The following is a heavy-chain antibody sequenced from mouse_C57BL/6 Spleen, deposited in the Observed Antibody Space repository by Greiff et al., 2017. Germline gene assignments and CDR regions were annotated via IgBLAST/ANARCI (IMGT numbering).Heavy chain of an antibody. V-gene: IGHV14-4*01. CDR2: IDPENGDT. J-gene: IGHJ4*01. D-gene: IGHD1-1*01. Sequence: VQLQQSGAELVRPGASVKLSCTASGFNIKDDYMHWVKQRPEQGLEWIGWIDPENGDTEYASKFQGKATITADTSSNTAYLQLSSLTSEDTAVYYCTTSSSYASYAMDYWGQGTSVTVSS. CDR3: TTSSSYASYAMDY. CDR1: GFNIKDDY.